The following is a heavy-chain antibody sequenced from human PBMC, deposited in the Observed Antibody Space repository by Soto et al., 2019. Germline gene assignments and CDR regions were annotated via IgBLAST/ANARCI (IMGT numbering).Heavy chain of an antibody. V-gene: IGHV3-7*04. CDR1: GFTFSTYW. CDR3: ARGDYYDTSGPFSDAFDI. Sequence: PGGSLSLSCAASGFTFSTYWMSWVRQAPGKGLEWVANIKPDGSEKWYVDSVKGRFTISRDNAKNSLYLQMNSLRAEDTAVYYCARGDYYDTSGPFSDAFDIWGQGTMVTVSS. J-gene: IGHJ3*02. D-gene: IGHD3-22*01. CDR2: IKPDGSEK.